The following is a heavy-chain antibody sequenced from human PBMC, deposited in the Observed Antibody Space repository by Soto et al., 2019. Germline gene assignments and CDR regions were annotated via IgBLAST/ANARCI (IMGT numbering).Heavy chain of an antibody. CDR3: SRVGCSNSKCYTRGMDV. V-gene: IGHV4-4*07. CDR2: IYSDGTT. CDR1: GGSIRGYY. J-gene: IGHJ6*02. D-gene: IGHD2-2*01. Sequence: PSETLSLTCTVPGGSIRGYYWSWVGQPAGKGLEWVGRIYSDGTTNYSPSLKSRVTMSLDTSKDQFSLHLNSVTAADTAVYYCSRVGCSNSKCYTRGMDVWGQGTTVTVSS.